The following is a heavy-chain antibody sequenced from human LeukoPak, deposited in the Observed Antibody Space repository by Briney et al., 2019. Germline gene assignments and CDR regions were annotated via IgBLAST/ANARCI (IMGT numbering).Heavy chain of an antibody. CDR2: IHYSGRS. J-gene: IGHJ4*02. D-gene: IGHD4-17*01. Sequence: SETLSLTCTVSSGSISSTSYYWTWIRHPPGKGLEWIGSIHYSGRSYYNPSLKSRVTISVDTSKSQFSLKLRSVIAADTAIYYCATRGDYGVNDYWGQGTLVTVSS. V-gene: IGHV4-39*01. CDR3: ATRGDYGVNDY. CDR1: SGSISSTSYY.